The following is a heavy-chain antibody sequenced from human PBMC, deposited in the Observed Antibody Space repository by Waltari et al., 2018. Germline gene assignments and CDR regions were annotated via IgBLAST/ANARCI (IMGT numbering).Heavy chain of an antibody. D-gene: IGHD1-26*01. Sequence: QVTLKESGPVVVKPTETLTLTCSVSGMSLSNARMGVSWIRQPPGKALQWLAHIFSNDDKTYSTSLKSRLSISTDTSKSQVVLTMTNMDPVDTATYYCSRTLRNSGTYPDAFDIWGRGTTVTVSS. V-gene: IGHV2-26*01. CDR1: GMSLSNARMG. J-gene: IGHJ3*02. CDR3: SRTLRNSGTYPDAFDI. CDR2: IFSNDDK.